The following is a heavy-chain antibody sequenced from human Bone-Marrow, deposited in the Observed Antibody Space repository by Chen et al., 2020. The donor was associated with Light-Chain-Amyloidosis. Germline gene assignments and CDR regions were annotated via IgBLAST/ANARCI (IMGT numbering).Heavy chain of an antibody. Sequence: EVQLEQSGPEVKKPGESLKISCKGSGYTFPNYWIGWVRQMPGKGLEWMGVIYPDDSDARYSPSFEGQVTSAADKSITTAYLQWRSRKASDTAMYYCARRRDGYNFDYWGQGTLVTVSS. CDR1: GYTFPNYW. D-gene: IGHD5-12*01. CDR2: IYPDDSDA. J-gene: IGHJ4*02. CDR3: ARRRDGYNFDY. V-gene: IGHV5-51*01.